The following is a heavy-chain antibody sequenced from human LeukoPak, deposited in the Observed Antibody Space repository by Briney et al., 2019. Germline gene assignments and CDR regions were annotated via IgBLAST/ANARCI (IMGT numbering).Heavy chain of an antibody. CDR1: GFTFTTYA. D-gene: IGHD6-13*01. J-gene: IGHJ3*02. V-gene: IGHV3-30*04. CDR2: ISYDGGKQ. Sequence: GGSLRLSCAASGFTFTTYAIHWVRQAPGKGLEWVAVISYDGGKQFYADSVKGRFTISRDNSRNTLFLQMNSLRVEDTAIYYCAWVGSSSWPAEAYDIWGQGTKVTVSS. CDR3: AWVGSSSWPAEAYDI.